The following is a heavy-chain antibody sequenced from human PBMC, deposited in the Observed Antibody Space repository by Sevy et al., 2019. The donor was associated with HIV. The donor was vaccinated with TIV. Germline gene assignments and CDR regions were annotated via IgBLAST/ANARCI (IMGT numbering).Heavy chain of an antibody. J-gene: IGHJ6*02. D-gene: IGHD2-21*01. CDR3: ARDDRFCGGDCYYYGMDV. Sequence: SQTLSLTCAISGDSVSSNSAAWNWIRQSPSRGLEWLGRTYYRSKWYNDYAVSVKSRITINPDTSKNQFSMQQNSVTPEDTVVYYCARDDRFCGGDCYYYGMDVWGQGTTVTVS. CDR2: TYYRSKWYN. V-gene: IGHV6-1*01. CDR1: GDSVSSNSAA.